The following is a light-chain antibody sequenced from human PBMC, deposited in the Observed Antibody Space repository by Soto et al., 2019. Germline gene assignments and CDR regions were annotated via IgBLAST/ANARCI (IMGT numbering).Light chain of an antibody. Sequence: EIVLTQSPGTLSLSPGERATLSCRASQSVSSSYLAWYQQKPGQAPRLLIYGASSRATGIPDRFSGSGSGTDFTLTIRRLEPEDFAVYYCQQYSSSPFTVGPGTKVDIK. V-gene: IGKV3-20*01. CDR2: GAS. CDR3: QQYSSSPFT. J-gene: IGKJ3*01. CDR1: QSVSSSY.